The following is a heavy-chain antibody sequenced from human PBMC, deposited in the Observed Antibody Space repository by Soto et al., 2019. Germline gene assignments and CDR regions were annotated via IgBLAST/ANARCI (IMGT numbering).Heavy chain of an antibody. CDR3: ARYSSSPYYYYSMDV. J-gene: IGHJ6*02. CDR1: GYTFTSYG. Sequence: GASVKVSCKASGYTFTSYGISWVRQAPGQGLEWMGWISAYNGNTNYAQKLQGRVTMTTDTSTSTAYMELRSLRSDDTAVYYCARYSSSPYYYYSMDVSGQGTTVTVS. V-gene: IGHV1-18*04. D-gene: IGHD3-22*01. CDR2: ISAYNGNT.